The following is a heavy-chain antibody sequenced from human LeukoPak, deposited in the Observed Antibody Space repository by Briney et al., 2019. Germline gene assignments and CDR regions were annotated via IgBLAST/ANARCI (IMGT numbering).Heavy chain of an antibody. CDR3: ARVELYYYDSSGYLYYFDY. CDR2: IYSGGST. Sequence: GGSLRLSCAASGFTVSSNYMSWVRQAPGKGLEWVSVIYSGGSTYYADSVKGRFTISRDNSKNTLYLQMNSLRAEDTAVYYCARVELYYYDSSGYLYYFDYWGQGTLVTVSS. D-gene: IGHD3-22*01. J-gene: IGHJ4*02. V-gene: IGHV3-66*01. CDR1: GFTVSSNY.